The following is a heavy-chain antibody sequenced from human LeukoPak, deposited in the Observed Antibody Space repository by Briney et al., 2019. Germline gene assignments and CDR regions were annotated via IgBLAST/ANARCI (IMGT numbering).Heavy chain of an antibody. V-gene: IGHV4-30-4*01. J-gene: IGHJ5*02. Sequence: SETLSLTCTVSGGSISSGDYYWSWIRQPPGKGLEWIAYMYYSGSTYYNPSLKSRVTMSADTSKNQLSLKLSSVTAADTAVYCGARPYYYDSRIDPWGQGILVTVSS. CDR3: ARPYYYDSRIDP. CDR1: GGSISSGDYY. CDR2: MYYSGST. D-gene: IGHD3-22*01.